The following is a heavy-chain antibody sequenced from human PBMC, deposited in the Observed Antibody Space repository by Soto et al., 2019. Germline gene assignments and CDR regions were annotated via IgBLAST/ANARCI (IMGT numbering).Heavy chain of an antibody. D-gene: IGHD6-13*01. CDR2: IYYSGST. Sequence: SETLSLTCTVSGGSISSGGYYWSWIRQHPGKGLEWIGYIYYSGSTYYNPSLKSRVTTSVDTSKNQFSPKLSSVTAADTAVYYCARAGSSWHHGVWGQGTTVTVSS. V-gene: IGHV4-31*03. J-gene: IGHJ6*02. CDR1: GGSISSGGYY. CDR3: ARAGSSWHHGV.